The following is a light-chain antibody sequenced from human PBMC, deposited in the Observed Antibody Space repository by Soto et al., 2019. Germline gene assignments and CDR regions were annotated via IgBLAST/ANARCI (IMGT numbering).Light chain of an antibody. V-gene: IGLV2-14*01. CDR3: TSHTSGSTRV. J-gene: IGLJ1*01. CDR2: EVT. CDR1: SGDVGGYDY. Sequence: QSVLTQPASVSGSPGQSIAISCTGTSGDVGGYDYVSWHQQHPDKAPILIIYEVTKRPSWVSNPFPGSKSAHAAPLTISGLQPEDEADYYGTSHTSGSTRVFGSGTKLTVL.